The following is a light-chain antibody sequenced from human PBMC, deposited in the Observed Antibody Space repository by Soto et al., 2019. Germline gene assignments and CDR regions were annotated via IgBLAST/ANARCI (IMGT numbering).Light chain of an antibody. J-gene: IGLJ3*02. CDR1: SSDLGSYDL. CDR3: SSYAGSSTWV. CDR2: EGR. V-gene: IGLV2-23*01. Sequence: QSALTQPASVSGSPGQSITISCTGTSSDLGSYDLVSWYQQHPGKAPKLILFEGRKRPSGVSNRFSGSKSTYTASLTISGLQADDEADYYCSSYAGSSTWVFGGGTQLTVL.